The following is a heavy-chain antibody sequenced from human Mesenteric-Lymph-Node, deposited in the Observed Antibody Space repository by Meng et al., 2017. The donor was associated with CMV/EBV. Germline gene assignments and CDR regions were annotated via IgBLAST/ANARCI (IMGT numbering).Heavy chain of an antibody. J-gene: IGHJ3*02. V-gene: IGHV3-74*01. Sequence: FTFSSYWMHWVRQAPGKGLVWVSRINSDESSTSYADSVKGRFTISRDNAKNTLYLQMNSLRAEDTAVYYCARAQIISSSWYGDAFDIWGQGTMVTVSS. CDR2: INSDESST. D-gene: IGHD6-13*01. CDR3: ARAQIISSSWYGDAFDI. CDR1: FTFSSYW.